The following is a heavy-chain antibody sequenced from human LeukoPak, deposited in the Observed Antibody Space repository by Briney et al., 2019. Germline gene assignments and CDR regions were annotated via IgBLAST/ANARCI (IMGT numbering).Heavy chain of an antibody. CDR1: GFTFRTYW. J-gene: IGHJ4*02. CDR2: INSDGSST. D-gene: IGHD3-22*01. CDR3: ARGEHYYDSSGLASY. Sequence: GGSLRLSCAASGFTFRTYWKNWVRQAPGKGLVWVSRINSDGSSTSYADSVKGRFTISRDNAKNTLYLQMNSLRAEDTAVYYCARGEHYYDSSGLASYWGQGTLVTVSS. V-gene: IGHV3-74*01.